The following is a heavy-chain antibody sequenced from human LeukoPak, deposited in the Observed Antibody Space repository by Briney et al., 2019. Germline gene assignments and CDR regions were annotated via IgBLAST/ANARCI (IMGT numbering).Heavy chain of an antibody. D-gene: IGHD3-9*01. J-gene: IGHJ4*02. V-gene: IGHV3-53*01. CDR3: ARLKIDGTHFDY. CDR1: GFIVSNNY. CDR2: IYVGGSA. Sequence: GGSLRLSCAASGFIVSNNYMSWVRQTPGKGLEWVSVIYVGGSAYYADSVKGRFTISGDSSKNTLYLQMNSLRAEDTAVYYCARLKIDGTHFDYWGQGTQVTVSS.